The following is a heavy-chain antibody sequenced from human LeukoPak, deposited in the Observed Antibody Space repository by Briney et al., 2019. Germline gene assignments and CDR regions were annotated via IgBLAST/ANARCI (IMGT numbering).Heavy chain of an antibody. Sequence: GGSLRLSCAASGFTFSSYSMNWVRQAPGKGLEWVSYISSSSSTIDYADSVKGRFTISRDNAKNSLYLQMNSLRAEDTAVYYCASSQPFRYSSGWSDYWGQGTLVTVSS. J-gene: IGHJ4*02. D-gene: IGHD6-19*01. V-gene: IGHV3-48*04. CDR3: ASSQPFRYSSGWSDY. CDR1: GFTFSSYS. CDR2: ISSSSSTI.